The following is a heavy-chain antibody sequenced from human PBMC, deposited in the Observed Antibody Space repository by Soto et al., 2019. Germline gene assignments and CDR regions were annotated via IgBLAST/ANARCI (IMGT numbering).Heavy chain of an antibody. CDR1: GGSFSGYY. Sequence: QVQLQQWGAGLLKPSETLSLTCAVYGGSFSGYYWSWIRQPPGKGLEWIGEINQSGSTNYNPSLKSRVTISVDTSKNQFSLKLSSVPAADPAVYYCARTYSSSWSPFDYWGQGTLVTVSS. V-gene: IGHV4-34*01. CDR3: ARTYSSSWSPFDY. CDR2: INQSGST. J-gene: IGHJ4*02. D-gene: IGHD6-13*01.